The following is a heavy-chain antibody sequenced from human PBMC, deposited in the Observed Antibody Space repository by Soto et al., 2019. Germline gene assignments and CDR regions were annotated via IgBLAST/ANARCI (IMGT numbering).Heavy chain of an antibody. CDR1: GFTFSSYS. D-gene: IGHD6-13*01. Sequence: EVQLVESGGGLVQPGGSLRLSCAASGFTFSSYSMNWVRQAPGKGLEWVSYISSSSSTIYYADSVKGRYTTSRDNAKNSLYLQKNSLRAEDTAVYYCARVYPLWTAAGDYWGQGTLVTVSS. CDR2: ISSSSSTI. CDR3: ARVYPLWTAAGDY. J-gene: IGHJ4*02. V-gene: IGHV3-48*01.